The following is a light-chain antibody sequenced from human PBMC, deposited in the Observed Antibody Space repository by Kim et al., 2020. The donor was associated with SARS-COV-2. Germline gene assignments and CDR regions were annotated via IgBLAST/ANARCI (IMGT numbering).Light chain of an antibody. J-gene: IGLJ1*01. CDR1: STNIGSNP. Sequence: GQQITNSCTGSSTNIGSNPLNWYQQLPETAPKLLIYSNNQRPSGVPDRFSGSKSGTSASLAISWLQSEDEADYYCAAWDDSLYGHVFGTGTKVTVL. CDR3: AAWDDSLYGHV. V-gene: IGLV1-44*01. CDR2: SNN.